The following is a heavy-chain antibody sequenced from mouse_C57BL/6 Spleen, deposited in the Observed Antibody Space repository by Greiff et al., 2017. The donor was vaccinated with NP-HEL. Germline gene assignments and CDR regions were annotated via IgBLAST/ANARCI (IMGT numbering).Heavy chain of an antibody. CDR1: GYTFTDYY. V-gene: IGHV1-26*01. Sequence: EVKLQQSGPELVKPGASVKISCKASGYTFTDYYMNWVKQSHGKSLEWIGDINPNNGGTSYNQKFKGKATLTVDKSSSTAYMELRSLTSEDSAVYYCARGYYGSSQFAYWGQGTLVTVSA. CDR2: INPNNGGT. D-gene: IGHD1-1*01. J-gene: IGHJ3*01. CDR3: ARGYYGSSQFAY.